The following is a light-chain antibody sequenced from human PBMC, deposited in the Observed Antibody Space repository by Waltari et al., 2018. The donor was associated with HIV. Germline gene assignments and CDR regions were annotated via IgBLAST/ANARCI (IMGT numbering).Light chain of an antibody. CDR3: QVWDSRNHFV. J-gene: IGLJ1*01. CDR1: NIGSKS. V-gene: IGLV3-21*04. Sequence: SHVLTQPPSVSVAPGQTARITCGGDNIGSKSVHWYQQKPGQAPVLVIYFDSDRPSGIPERFSGSNSGNTATLTISRVEAGDEADYICQVWDSRNHFVFATETKVTVL. CDR2: FDS.